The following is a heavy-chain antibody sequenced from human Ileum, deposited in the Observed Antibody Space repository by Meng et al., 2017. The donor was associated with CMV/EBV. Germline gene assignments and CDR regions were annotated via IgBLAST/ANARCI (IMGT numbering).Heavy chain of an antibody. D-gene: IGHD3-10*01. CDR2: MNPNSGNT. V-gene: IGHV1-8*01. CDR3: ARAPAYYYGSGSYYKD. J-gene: IGHJ4*02. CDR1: GYTFTSYD. Sequence: GYTFTSYDISWVRQATGQGLEWMGWMNPNSGNTGYAQKFQGRVTMTRNTSISTAYMELSSLRSEDTAVYYCARAPAYYYGSGSYYKDWGQGTLVTVSS.